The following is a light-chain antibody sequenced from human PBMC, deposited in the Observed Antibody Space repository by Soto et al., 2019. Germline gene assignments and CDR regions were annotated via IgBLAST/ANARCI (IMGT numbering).Light chain of an antibody. CDR2: GAS. J-gene: IGKJ4*01. CDR1: QSVSSSY. V-gene: IGKV3-20*01. Sequence: EIALTQSPGTLSLSPGERATLSCRASQSVSSSYLAWYQQKPGQAPRLLIYGASSRATGIPDSFSGSGSGTDFTLTISRLEPEDFAVYYCQQYGSSPPLTFGGGTKVEI. CDR3: QQYGSSPPLT.